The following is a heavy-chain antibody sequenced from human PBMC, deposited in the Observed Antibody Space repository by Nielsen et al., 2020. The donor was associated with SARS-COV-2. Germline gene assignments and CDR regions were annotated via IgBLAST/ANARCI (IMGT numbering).Heavy chain of an antibody. J-gene: IGHJ4*02. V-gene: IGHV1-69*13. D-gene: IGHD1-26*01. Sequence: SVKVSCKASGGTFSSYAISWVRQAPGQGLEWMGGIIPIFGTANYAQKFQGRVTITADESTSTAYMELSSLRSEDTAVYYCARDRALSGSYYPFDYWGQGTLVTVSS. CDR3: ARDRALSGSYYPFDY. CDR2: IIPIFGTA. CDR1: GGTFSSYA.